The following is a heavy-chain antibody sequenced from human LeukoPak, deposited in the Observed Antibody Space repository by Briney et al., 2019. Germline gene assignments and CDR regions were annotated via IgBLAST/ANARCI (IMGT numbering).Heavy chain of an antibody. CDR1: GGSISSGSDY. Sequence: PSETLSLTCNVSGGSISSGSDYWSWIRQPAGKGLEWIGRIYTSGTTNYNPSLKSRVTISVDTSKNQFSLKLKSVTAADTAVYYCARVHYGDNSMDVWGKGTTVTVSS. J-gene: IGHJ6*03. CDR3: ARVHYGDNSMDV. CDR2: IYTSGTT. D-gene: IGHD4-17*01. V-gene: IGHV4-61*02.